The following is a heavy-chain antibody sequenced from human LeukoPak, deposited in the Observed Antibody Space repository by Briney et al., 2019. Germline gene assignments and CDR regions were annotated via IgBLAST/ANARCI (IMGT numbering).Heavy chain of an antibody. CDR3: AREILAVGGSDWFDP. Sequence: PSETLSLTCAVSGGSISSGGYSWGWIRQPPGKGLEWIGYIYHSGSTYYNPSLKSRVTISVDRSKNQFSLKLSSVTAADTAVYYCAREILAVGGSDWFDPWGQGTLVTVSS. V-gene: IGHV4-30-2*01. D-gene: IGHD6-19*01. J-gene: IGHJ5*02. CDR1: GGSISSGGYS. CDR2: IYHSGST.